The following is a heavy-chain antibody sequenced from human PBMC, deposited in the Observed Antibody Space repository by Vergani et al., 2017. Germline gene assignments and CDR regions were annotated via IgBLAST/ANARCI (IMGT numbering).Heavy chain of an antibody. CDR1: GGTFSSYA. CDR3: ARAQGYCSSTSCYPRRFDP. Sequence: QVQLVQSGAEVKKPGSSVKVSCKASGGTFSSYAISWVRQAPGQGLEWMGGIIPIFGTANYAQKFQGRVTITADESTSTAYMELSSLRSEDTAVYYWARAQGYCSSTSCYPRRFDPWGQGTLVTVSS. CDR2: IIPIFGTA. V-gene: IGHV1-69*01. J-gene: IGHJ5*02. D-gene: IGHD2-2*01.